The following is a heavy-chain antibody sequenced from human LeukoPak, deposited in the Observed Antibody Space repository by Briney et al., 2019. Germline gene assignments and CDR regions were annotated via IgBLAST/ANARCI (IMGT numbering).Heavy chain of an antibody. D-gene: IGHD6-19*01. Sequence: ASVKVSCKASGYIFTDYYMHWVRQAPGQELGWMGRINPNSGGTNYAQKFQGRVTMTRDTSISTAFMELSRLRSDDTAVYYCARWDSSGDCIDYWGQGTLVTVSS. CDR1: GYIFTDYY. CDR3: ARWDSSGDCIDY. V-gene: IGHV1/OR15-1*04. J-gene: IGHJ4*02. CDR2: INPNSGGT.